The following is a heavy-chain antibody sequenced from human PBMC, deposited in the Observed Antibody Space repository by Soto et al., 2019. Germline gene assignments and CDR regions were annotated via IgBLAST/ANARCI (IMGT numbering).Heavy chain of an antibody. J-gene: IGHJ6*02. CDR1: GFTFRSYS. Sequence: VQLVESGGGLKQPGGSLRLSCAASGFTFRSYSMNWVRQAPGKGLEWVSYISSSNRTINYADSVKGRFIISRDNAKNSLYLQMHSLGDEDTAVYYCAREGWPLLQTGMDVWGQGTTVTVSS. CDR3: AREGWPLLQTGMDV. CDR2: ISSSNRTI. D-gene: IGHD2-15*01. V-gene: IGHV3-48*02.